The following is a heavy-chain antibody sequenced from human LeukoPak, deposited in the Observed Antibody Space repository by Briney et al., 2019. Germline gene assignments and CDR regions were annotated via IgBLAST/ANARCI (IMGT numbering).Heavy chain of an antibody. CDR1: GFTFSSYA. Sequence: SGGSLRLSCSASGFTFSSYAMHWVRQAPGKGLEYVSAISSNGGSTYYADSVKGRFTISRDNSKNTLYLQMSSLRSEDTAVYYCARDQKETARPKTYYYYYYGMDVWGQGTTVTVSS. J-gene: IGHJ6*02. V-gene: IGHV3-64*04. D-gene: IGHD2-21*02. CDR2: ISSNGGST. CDR3: ARDQKETARPKTYYYYYYGMDV.